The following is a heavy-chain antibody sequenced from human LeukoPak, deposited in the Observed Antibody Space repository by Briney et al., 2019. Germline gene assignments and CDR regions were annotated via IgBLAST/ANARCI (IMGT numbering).Heavy chain of an antibody. J-gene: IGHJ5*02. CDR2: ISAYNGNT. D-gene: IGHD3-10*01. V-gene: IGHV1-18*01. Sequence: ASVKVSCKASGYTFTSYGISWVRQAPGQGLEWMGWISAYNGNTNYAPKLQGRVTMTTDTSTSTAYMELRSLRSDDTAVYYCARGRGYYYGSGNHKNWFDPWGQGTLVTVSS. CDR1: GYTFTSYG. CDR3: ARGRGYYYGSGNHKNWFDP.